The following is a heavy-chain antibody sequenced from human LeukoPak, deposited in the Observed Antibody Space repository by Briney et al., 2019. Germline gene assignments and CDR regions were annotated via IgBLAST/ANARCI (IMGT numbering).Heavy chain of an antibody. V-gene: IGHV4-59*01. CDR3: ARDQSKGRSGRYYYYMDV. Sequence: PSETLSLTCIVSGGSISSYYWSWIRQPPGKGLEWIGYIYYSGNTNYNPSLKSRVTISVDTSKNQFSLELSSVTAADTAVYYCARDQSKGRSGRYYYYMDVWGKGTTVTVSS. J-gene: IGHJ6*03. D-gene: IGHD3-10*01. CDR1: GGSISSYY. CDR2: IYYSGNT.